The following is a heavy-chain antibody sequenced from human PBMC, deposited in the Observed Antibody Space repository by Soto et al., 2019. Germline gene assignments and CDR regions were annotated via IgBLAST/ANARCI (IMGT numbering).Heavy chain of an antibody. CDR3: ARALYYYDSSGYSPYNWFDP. CDR2: IYYSGST. CDR1: GCSISSSSYH. Sequence: PSETLSLTCTVSGCSISSSSYHWGWIRQPPGKGLEWIGSIYYSGSTYYNPSLKSRVTISVDTSKNQFSLKLSSVTAADTAVYYCARALYYYDSSGYSPYNWFDPWGQG. V-gene: IGHV4-39*07. D-gene: IGHD3-22*01. J-gene: IGHJ5*02.